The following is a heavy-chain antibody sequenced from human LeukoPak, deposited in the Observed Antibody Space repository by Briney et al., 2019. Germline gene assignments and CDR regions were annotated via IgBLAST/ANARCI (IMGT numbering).Heavy chain of an antibody. CDR1: GFTFSTYA. CDR2: ISGSGTST. CDR3: ATDLYNWNYGDFDY. V-gene: IGHV3-23*01. Sequence: PGGSLRLSCAASGFTFSTYAMSWVRQAPGKGLEWVSGISGSGTSTYYADSVKGRFTISRDNSKNTLYLQMNSLRPEDTAVYYCATDLYNWNYGDFDYWGQGTLVTVSS. D-gene: IGHD1-7*01. J-gene: IGHJ4*02.